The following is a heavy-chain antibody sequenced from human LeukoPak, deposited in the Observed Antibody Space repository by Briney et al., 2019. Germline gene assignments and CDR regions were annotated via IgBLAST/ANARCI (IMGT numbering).Heavy chain of an antibody. D-gene: IGHD3-22*01. Sequence: ASVKVSCKASGYTFTGYYMHWVRQAPGQGHEWMGWINGGNGNTKYSQNFQGRVTFTRDTSASTAYMELNSLRSEDTSVYYCARAWIYYDGSGYYDYWGQGTLVTVSS. V-gene: IGHV1-3*01. J-gene: IGHJ4*02. CDR3: ARAWIYYDGSGYYDY. CDR1: GYTFTGYY. CDR2: INGGNGNT.